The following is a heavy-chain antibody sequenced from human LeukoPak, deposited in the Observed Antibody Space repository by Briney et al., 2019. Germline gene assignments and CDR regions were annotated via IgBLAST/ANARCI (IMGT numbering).Heavy chain of an antibody. D-gene: IGHD3-10*01. V-gene: IGHV4-4*02. J-gene: IGHJ4*02. CDR2: MYLSGTT. Sequence: PSETLSLTCTVSGDSINSLDLWSWVRQPPGKGLEWIGEMYLSGTTHSNPSVKSRVTISIDKSKNQFFLNLSSVTAADTAVYYCARALWSPVAQRGVLDYWGQGTLVTVSS. CDR3: ARALWSPVAQRGVLDY. CDR1: GDSINSLDL.